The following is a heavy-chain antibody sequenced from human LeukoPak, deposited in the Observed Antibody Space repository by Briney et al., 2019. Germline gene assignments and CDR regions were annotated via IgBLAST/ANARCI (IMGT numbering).Heavy chain of an antibody. Sequence: ASVKVSCKASGYTFTGYYMHLVRQAPGQGLEWMGWINPNSGGTNYAQKFQGRVTMTRDTSTSTAYMDLSRLTSDDTAVYYCARDQGSSLGGDYWGQGTLVTVSS. D-gene: IGHD6-13*01. CDR2: INPNSGGT. V-gene: IGHV1-2*02. J-gene: IGHJ4*02. CDR1: GYTFTGYY. CDR3: ARDQGSSLGGDY.